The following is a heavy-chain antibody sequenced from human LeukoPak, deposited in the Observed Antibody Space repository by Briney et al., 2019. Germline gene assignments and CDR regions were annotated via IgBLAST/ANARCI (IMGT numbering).Heavy chain of an antibody. CDR3: ARGPPPDLDY. CDR2: IHPSGST. V-gene: IGHV4-61*02. Sequence: SETLSLTCSVSGGSIYSGTYYWSWNRQPAGKGLEWIGRIHPSGSTNYNPSLKSRVTLSVDTSKNEFSLKLSSVTAADTAVYYCARGPPPDLDYWGRGTLVTVSS. J-gene: IGHJ4*02. CDR1: GGSIYSGTYY.